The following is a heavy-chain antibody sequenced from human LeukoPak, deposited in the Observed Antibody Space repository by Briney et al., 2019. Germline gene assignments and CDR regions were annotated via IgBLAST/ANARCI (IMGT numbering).Heavy chain of an antibody. CDR3: ARGNVRNDYVWGSYRYIPDYFDY. CDR1: GGSISSYY. CDR2: IYYSGST. V-gene: IGHV4-59*01. D-gene: IGHD3-16*02. Sequence: SETLSLTCTVSGGSISSYYWSWIRQPPGKGLEWIGYIYYSGSTNYNPSLKSRVTISVDTSKNQFSLKLSSVTAAGTAVYYCARGNVRNDYVWGSYRYIPDYFDYWGQGTLVTVSS. J-gene: IGHJ4*02.